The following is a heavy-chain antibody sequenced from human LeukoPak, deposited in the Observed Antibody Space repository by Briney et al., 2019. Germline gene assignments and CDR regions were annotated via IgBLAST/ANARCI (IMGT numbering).Heavy chain of an antibody. CDR1: GYSISSGYY. Sequence: KPSETLSLTCTVSGYSISSGYYWGWIRQPPGKGLEWIGSIYHSGSTYYNPSLKSRVTISVDTSKNQFSLKLSSVTAADTAVYYCARVRLISGGSYLRGGTGFDYWGQGTLVTVSS. V-gene: IGHV4-38-2*02. CDR3: ARVRLISGGSYLRGGTGFDY. CDR2: IYHSGST. D-gene: IGHD1-26*01. J-gene: IGHJ4*02.